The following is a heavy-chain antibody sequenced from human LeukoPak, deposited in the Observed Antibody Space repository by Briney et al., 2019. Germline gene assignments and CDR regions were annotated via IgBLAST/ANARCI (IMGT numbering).Heavy chain of an antibody. CDR2: ISYDGSYK. CDR3: ARDYYASGSFPNWFDP. D-gene: IGHD3-10*01. Sequence: GGSLRLSCAASGFTFSNDAMHWVRQPPGKGLEWVATISYDGSYKYYADSVKGRFTISRGNSKNTLYLQMNGLRAEDTAVFYCARDYYASGSFPNWFDPWGQGTLVTVSS. V-gene: IGHV3-30*04. CDR1: GFTFSNDA. J-gene: IGHJ5*02.